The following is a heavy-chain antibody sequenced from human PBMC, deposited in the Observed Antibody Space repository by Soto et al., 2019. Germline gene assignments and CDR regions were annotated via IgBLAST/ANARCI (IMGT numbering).Heavy chain of an antibody. J-gene: IGHJ4*02. V-gene: IGHV3-30-3*01. CDR1: GFTFSNYA. Sequence: QVQLLESGGGVVQPGRSLRVSCAASGFTFSNYAMHWVRQAPGKGLEWVAVVSYDGSKQFYADSVEGRFTISRDSSKSTLYLHMDNLRDADTAVYYCARDCVYYYANCGYSNFDYWGQGTLVTVSS. CDR3: ARDCVYYYANCGYSNFDY. CDR2: VSYDGSKQ. D-gene: IGHD3-22*01.